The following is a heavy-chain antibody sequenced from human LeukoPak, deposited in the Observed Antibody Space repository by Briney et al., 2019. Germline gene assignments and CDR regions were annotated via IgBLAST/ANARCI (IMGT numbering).Heavy chain of an antibody. CDR3: ATMIVVVIPPEGMDV. J-gene: IGHJ6*02. Sequence: GGSLTLSCAASGFTFSSYSTNWVRQAPGKGLEGMAVTSYDGSNKYYADSVKGRFTISRDNSKNTLYLQMNSLRAEDTAVYYCATMIVVVIPPEGMDVWGQGTTVTVSS. V-gene: IGHV3-30*03. CDR1: GFTFSSYS. D-gene: IGHD3-22*01. CDR2: TSYDGSNK.